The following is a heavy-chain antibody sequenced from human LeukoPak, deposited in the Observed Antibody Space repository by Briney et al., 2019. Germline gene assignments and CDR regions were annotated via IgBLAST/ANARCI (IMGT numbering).Heavy chain of an antibody. CDR1: GGSIRSGDYP. Sequence: SQTLSLTCTVSGGSIRSGDYPWNWIRQFPGKGREWIGYMSYSGTTNYNPSRRSRVSITLYTAKNQFSLRLNSVTAADTAVYYCTRIGRCSDASCFGWFDPWGQGTLVTVSS. CDR2: MSYSGTT. CDR3: TRIGRCSDASCFGWFDP. D-gene: IGHD2-15*01. V-gene: IGHV4-31*03. J-gene: IGHJ5*02.